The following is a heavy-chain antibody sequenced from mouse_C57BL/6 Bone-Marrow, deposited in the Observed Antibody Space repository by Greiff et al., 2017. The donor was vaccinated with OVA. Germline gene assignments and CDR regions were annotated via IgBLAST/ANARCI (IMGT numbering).Heavy chain of an antibody. J-gene: IGHJ4*01. D-gene: IGHD1-1*01. CDR3: AREILHAMDY. V-gene: IGHV1-76*01. Sequence: SGAELVRPGASVKLSCKASGYTFTDYYINWVKQRPGQGLEWIARIYPGSGNTYYNEKFKGKATLTAEKSSSTAYMQLSSLTSEDSAVYFCAREILHAMDYWGQGTSVTVSS. CDR2: IYPGSGNT. CDR1: GYTFTDYY.